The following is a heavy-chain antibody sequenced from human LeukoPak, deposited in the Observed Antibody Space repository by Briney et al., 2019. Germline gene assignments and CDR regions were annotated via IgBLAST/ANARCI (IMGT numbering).Heavy chain of an antibody. Sequence: GASVTVSCKASGYTFTSYDINWVRQATGQGLEWMGWMNPNSGNTGYAQKFQGRVTMTRNTSISTAYMELSSLRSEDTAVYYCARGQVVTMVRGVIRYYYYMDVWGKGTTVTISS. CDR3: ARGQVVTMVRGVIRYYYYMDV. CDR2: MNPNSGNT. V-gene: IGHV1-8*01. J-gene: IGHJ6*03. D-gene: IGHD3-10*01. CDR1: GYTFTSYD.